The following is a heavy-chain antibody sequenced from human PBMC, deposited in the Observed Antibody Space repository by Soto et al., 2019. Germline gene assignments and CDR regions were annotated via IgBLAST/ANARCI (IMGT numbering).Heavy chain of an antibody. Sequence: EVQLLESGGAFVQPGGSLRLSCAASGFTFNSYAMSWVRQAPGKGLEWVSAIGSDGTAIQYADSVKVRFTISKDNSNYMLYLQMNSLRAEDTAVYYCVRPGLTVPGTRYFDHWGQGALVTVSS. CDR2: IGSDGTAI. CDR1: GFTFNSYA. D-gene: IGHD6-19*01. J-gene: IGHJ4*02. V-gene: IGHV3-23*05. CDR3: VRPGLTVPGTRYFDH.